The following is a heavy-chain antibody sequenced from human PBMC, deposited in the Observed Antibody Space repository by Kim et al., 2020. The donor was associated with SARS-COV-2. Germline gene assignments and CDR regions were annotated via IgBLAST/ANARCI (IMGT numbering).Heavy chain of an antibody. CDR2: IYYSGST. V-gene: IGHV4-59*13. CDR3: ARAGSGYISSWYVFDY. Sequence: SETLSLTCTVSGGSISSYYWSWIRQPPGKGLEWIGYIYYSGSTNYNPSLKSRVTISVDTSKNQFSLKLSSVTAADTAVYYCARAGSGYISSWYVFDYWGQGTLVTVSS. CDR1: GGSISSYY. J-gene: IGHJ4*02. D-gene: IGHD6-13*01.